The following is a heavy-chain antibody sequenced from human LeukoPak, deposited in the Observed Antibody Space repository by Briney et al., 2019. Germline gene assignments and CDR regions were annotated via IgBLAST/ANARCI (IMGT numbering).Heavy chain of an antibody. CDR2: VNLQGST. J-gene: IGHJ4*02. Sequence: PSETLSLTCGVSGGSISNTNWWTWVRQPPERGLEWIGEVNLQGSTNYNPSLKSRVAISVDKSENHISLKLTSVTAADTAVYYCAREGGPYRPLDYSGQGTLVTVAS. CDR3: AREGGPYRPLDY. CDR1: GGSISNTNW. V-gene: IGHV4-4*02.